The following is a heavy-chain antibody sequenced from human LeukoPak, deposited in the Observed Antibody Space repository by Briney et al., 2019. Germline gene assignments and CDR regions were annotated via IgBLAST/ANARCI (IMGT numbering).Heavy chain of an antibody. V-gene: IGHV4-31*02. CDR2: IYYSGST. J-gene: IGHJ3*02. CDR3: ARVSTTVTLRRAFDI. Sequence: SWIRQHPGKGLEWIGYIYYSGSTYYNPSLKSRVTISVDTSKNQFSLKLSSVTAADTAVYYCARVSTTVTLRRAFDIWGQGTMVTVSS. D-gene: IGHD4-17*01.